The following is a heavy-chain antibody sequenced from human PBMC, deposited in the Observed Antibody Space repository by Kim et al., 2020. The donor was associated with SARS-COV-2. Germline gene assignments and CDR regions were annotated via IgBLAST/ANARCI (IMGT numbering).Heavy chain of an antibody. D-gene: IGHD3-3*01. CDR1: GFTFSSYA. CDR3: ARNGLKGRWPHD. Sequence: GGSLRLSCAASGFTFSSYAMHWVRQAPGKVLEWVAVIWYDGSNKYYADSVKGRFTISRDNSKNTLYLQMNSLRAEDTAVYYCARNGLKGRWPHDWGQGTLVTVSS. CDR2: IWYDGSNK. V-gene: IGHV3-33*01. J-gene: IGHJ4*02.